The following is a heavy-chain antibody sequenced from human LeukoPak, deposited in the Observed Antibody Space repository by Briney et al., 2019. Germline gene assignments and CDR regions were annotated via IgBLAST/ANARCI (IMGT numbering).Heavy chain of an antibody. D-gene: IGHD5-12*01. CDR2: MNPNSGNT. CDR1: GYTLTSYD. J-gene: IGHJ6*02. Sequence: GASVKVSCKASGYTLTSYDIKWVRQATGQGLEWMGWMNPNSGNTGYAQKFQGRVTMTRNTSISTAYMELSSLRSEDTAVYYCARQSGYDWFYYYYYGMDVWGQGTTVTVSS. V-gene: IGHV1-8*01. CDR3: ARQSGYDWFYYYYYGMDV.